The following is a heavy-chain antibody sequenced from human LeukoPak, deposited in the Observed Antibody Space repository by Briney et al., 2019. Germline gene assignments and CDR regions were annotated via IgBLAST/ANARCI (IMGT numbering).Heavy chain of an antibody. CDR3: ARDGHHYYDSSGYYYPGYYFDY. CDR1: GGSISSSSYY. D-gene: IGHD3-22*01. CDR2: IYYSGST. J-gene: IGHJ4*02. Sequence: SETLSLTCTVSGGSISSSSYYWGWIRQPPGKGLEWIGSIYYSGSTYYNPSLKSRVTISVDTSKNQFSLKLSSVTAADTAVYYCARDGHHYYDSSGYYYPGYYFDYWGQGTLVTVSS. V-gene: IGHV4-39*07.